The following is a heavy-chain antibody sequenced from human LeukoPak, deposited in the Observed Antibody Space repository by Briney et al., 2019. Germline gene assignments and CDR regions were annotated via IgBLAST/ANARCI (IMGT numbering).Heavy chain of an antibody. CDR2: ISNSGST. D-gene: IGHD3-16*01. V-gene: IGHV4-4*08. J-gene: IGHJ1*01. CDR1: GNTSSIYY. CDR3: TSHATFGGTNWSYYFQH. Sequence: SETLSLTCSVAGNTSSIYYWRLIRQPPGKGLEWIGYISNSGSTNYSPSLKSRVTIFVDTSKNQFSLNLSSVTAANTAVYYFTSHATFGGTNWSYYFQHWGQGTLVTVSS.